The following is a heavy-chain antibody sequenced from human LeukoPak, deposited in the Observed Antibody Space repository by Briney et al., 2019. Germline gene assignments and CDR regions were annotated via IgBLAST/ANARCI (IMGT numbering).Heavy chain of an antibody. V-gene: IGHV3-21*01. CDR1: GFTFSSYS. CDR3: ARICSSTSCDPPYDYYGMDV. D-gene: IGHD2-2*01. CDR2: ISSSSSYI. J-gene: IGHJ6*04. Sequence: GGSLRLSCAASGFTFSSYSMNWVRQAPGKGLEWVSSISSSSSYIYYADSVKGRFTISRDNAKNSLYPQMNSLRAEDTAVYYCARICSSTSCDPPYDYYGMDVWGKGTTVTVSS.